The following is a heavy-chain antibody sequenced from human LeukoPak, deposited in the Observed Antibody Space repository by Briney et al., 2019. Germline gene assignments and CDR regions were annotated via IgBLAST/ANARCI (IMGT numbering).Heavy chain of an antibody. V-gene: IGHV5-51*06. CDR3: ARWLGYCSSTSCYADI. D-gene: IGHD2-2*01. CDR2: IHPGDSDT. CDR1: GYSFTSYW. J-gene: IGHJ3*02. Sequence: GESLKISCKGSGYSFTSYWIGWVRQMPGKGLEGMGIIHPGDSDTRYSPSFQGQVTISADKSISTAYLQYSRLKASDTAMYYCARWLGYCSSTSCYADIWGQGTMVTVSS.